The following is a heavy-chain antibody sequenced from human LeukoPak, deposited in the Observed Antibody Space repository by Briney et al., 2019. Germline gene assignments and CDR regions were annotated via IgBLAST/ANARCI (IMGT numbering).Heavy chain of an antibody. V-gene: IGHV1-2*02. CDR3: ARASYAWHNPGNF. CDR1: GYTFTGYY. CDR2: IDPERGGT. D-gene: IGHD1/OR15-1a*01. Sequence: ASVKVSCKASGYTFTGYYMHWVRQVPGQGFEWMGWIDPERGGTNYARDFQGRVTMTRATSIRTVYMELSSLRSDDTAVYYCARASYAWHNPGNFWGQGSLVTVSS. J-gene: IGHJ1*01.